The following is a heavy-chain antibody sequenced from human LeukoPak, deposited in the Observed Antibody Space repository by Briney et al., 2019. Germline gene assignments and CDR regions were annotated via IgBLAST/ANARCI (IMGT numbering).Heavy chain of an antibody. CDR2: IYYSGST. CDR3: ARHLIAAAGSYNWFDP. J-gene: IGHJ5*02. Sequence: NASETLSLTCTVSGGSISSYYWSWIRQPPGKGLEWIGYIYYSGSTNYNPSLKSRVTISVDTSKNQFSLKLSSVTAADTAVHYCARHLIAAAGSYNWFDPWGQGTLVTVSS. D-gene: IGHD6-13*01. V-gene: IGHV4-59*08. CDR1: GGSISSYY.